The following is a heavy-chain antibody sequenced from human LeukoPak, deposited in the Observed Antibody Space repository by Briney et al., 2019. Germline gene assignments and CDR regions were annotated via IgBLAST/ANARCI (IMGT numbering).Heavy chain of an antibody. J-gene: IGHJ5*02. V-gene: IGHV1-24*01. CDR2: FDPEDGET. CDR1: GYTLTELS. D-gene: IGHD2-2*02. CDR3: ATSVVPAAIPRAVGWFDP. Sequence: GASVKVSCKVSGYTLTELSMHWVRQAPGKGLEWMGGFDPEDGETIYAQKFQGRVTMTEDTSTDTAYMELSSLRSEDTAVYYCATSVVPAAIPRAVGWFDPWGQGTLVTVSS.